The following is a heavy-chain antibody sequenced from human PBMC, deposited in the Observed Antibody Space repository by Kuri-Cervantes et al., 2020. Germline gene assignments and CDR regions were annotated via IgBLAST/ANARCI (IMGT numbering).Heavy chain of an antibody. CDR2: IKDDGGRT. V-gene: IGHV3-23*01. CDR1: GFTFSSHA. Sequence: GGSLRLSCRTDGFTFSSHAMSWVRQAPGRGLEWVSSIKDDGGRTHYTDSVRGRFTISRDNSMNTLYLQMNSLRAEDTAVYYCAIGGLGYCSGGSCYSYWGQGTLVTVSS. J-gene: IGHJ4*02. CDR3: AIGGLGYCSGGSCYSY. D-gene: IGHD2-15*01.